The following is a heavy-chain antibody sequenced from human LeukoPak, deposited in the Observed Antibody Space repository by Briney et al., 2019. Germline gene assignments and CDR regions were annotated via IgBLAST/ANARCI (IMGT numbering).Heavy chain of an antibody. V-gene: IGHV4-39*07. CDR3: ARWNLVGATTANDAFDI. CDR1: GGSISSSSYY. Sequence: PSETLSLTCTVSGGSISSSSYYWGWIRQPPGKGLEWIGSIYYSGSTYYNPSLKSRVTISVDTSKTQFSLKLSSVTAADTAVYYCARWNLVGATTANDAFDIWGQGTMVTVSS. D-gene: IGHD1-26*01. J-gene: IGHJ3*02. CDR2: IYYSGST.